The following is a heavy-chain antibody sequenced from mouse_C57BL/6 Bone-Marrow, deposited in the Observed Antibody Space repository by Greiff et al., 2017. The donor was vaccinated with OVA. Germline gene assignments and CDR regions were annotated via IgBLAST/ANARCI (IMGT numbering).Heavy chain of an antibody. J-gene: IGHJ2*01. CDR3: ARSTTVVATDY. V-gene: IGHV1-54*01. Sequence: VQLQESGAELVRPGTSVKVSCKASGYAFTNYLIAWVKQRPGQGLEWIGVINPGSGCTNYTEKFKGKATLTADKSSSTAYMQLSSLTSEDSAVDFCARSTTVVATDYWGQGTTLTVSS. CDR2: INPGSGCT. D-gene: IGHD1-1*01. CDR1: GYAFTNYL.